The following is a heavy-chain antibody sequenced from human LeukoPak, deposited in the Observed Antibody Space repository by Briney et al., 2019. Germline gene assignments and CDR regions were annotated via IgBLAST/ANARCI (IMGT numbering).Heavy chain of an antibody. CDR2: ISAYNGNT. J-gene: IGHJ4*02. V-gene: IGHV1-18*04. D-gene: IGHD4-17*01. Sequence: GESLKISCKGSGYSFTSYWIGWVRQAPGQGLEWMGWISAYNGNTNYAQKLRGRVTMTTDTSTSTAYMELRSLRSDDTAVYYCVYGDYLESFDYWGQGTLVTVSS. CDR3: VYGDYLESFDY. CDR1: GYSFTSYW.